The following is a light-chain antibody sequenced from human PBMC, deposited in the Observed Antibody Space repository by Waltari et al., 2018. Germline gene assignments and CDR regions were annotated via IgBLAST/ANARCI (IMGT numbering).Light chain of an antibody. J-gene: IGLJ2*01. Sequence: QSALTQTASVSGSPGQSTTLPCPGTSSDVGAYHYVPWYQQHPGQAPKLMISDVRARPSGVSKRFSGSKSGNTASLTISGLQAEDEADYFCMSYTSSSSWIFGGGTKLTVL. CDR3: MSYTSSSSWI. CDR1: SSDVGAYHY. CDR2: DVR. V-gene: IGLV2-14*03.